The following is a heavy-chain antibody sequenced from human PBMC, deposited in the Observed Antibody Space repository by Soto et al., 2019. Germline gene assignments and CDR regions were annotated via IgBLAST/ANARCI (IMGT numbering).Heavy chain of an antibody. V-gene: IGHV1-69*13. D-gene: IGHD3-22*01. Sequence: GASVKVSCKASGGTFSSYAISWVRQAPGQGLEWMGGIIPIFGTANYAQKFKGRVTITADESTSTAYMELSSLRSEDTAVYYCAWAYYYDSSGYYYGYYGMDVWGQGTTVTVSS. J-gene: IGHJ6*02. CDR3: AWAYYYDSSGYYYGYYGMDV. CDR1: GGTFSSYA. CDR2: IIPIFGTA.